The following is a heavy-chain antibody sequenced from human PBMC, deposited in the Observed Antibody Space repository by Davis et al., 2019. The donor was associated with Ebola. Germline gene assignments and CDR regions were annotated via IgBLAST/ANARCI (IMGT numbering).Heavy chain of an antibody. D-gene: IGHD3-22*01. CDR2: IYYSGST. V-gene: IGHV4-34*01. CDR3: ARLSDYDTGGDY. CDR1: GGSFSGYY. Sequence: SETLSLTCAVYGGSFSGYYWSWIRQPPGKGLEWIGSIYYSGSTYYNPSLKSRVTISVDTSKNQFSLKLSSVTAAATAVYYCARLSDYDTGGDYWGQGTLVTVSS. J-gene: IGHJ4*02.